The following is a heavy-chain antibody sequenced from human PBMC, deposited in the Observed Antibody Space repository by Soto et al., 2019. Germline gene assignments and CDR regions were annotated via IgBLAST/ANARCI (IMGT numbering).Heavy chain of an antibody. CDR1: GGSISSRGSMSGRSFY. CDR2: ISYSDGS. D-gene: IGHD2-8*01. Sequence: SETLSLTCTVSGGSISSRGSMSGRSFYWGWMRQPPGKGLEWIASISYSDGSFYNSSLRSRLTISVDTSKNQFSLSLRSVTAADTAVYYCASHRTFWPFDYWGQGTVVTVSS. CDR3: ASHRTFWPFDY. V-gene: IGHV4-39*01. J-gene: IGHJ4*02.